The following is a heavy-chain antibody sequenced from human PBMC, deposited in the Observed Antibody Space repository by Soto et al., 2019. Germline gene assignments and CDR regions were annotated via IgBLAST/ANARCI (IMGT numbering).Heavy chain of an antibody. D-gene: IGHD4-17*01. CDR3: ARAAVGFDYGDPPVVGSTSHYYFGMDV. V-gene: IGHV4-31*03. CDR1: GDSRRIGGFS. Sequence: SETLSLNCRVSGDSRRIGGFSRNWIRQHPGKGLEWIGSIYDSGTTYYSPSLKSRITLSIDTSNNQFSLRLTSVSAADAAVFYCARAAVGFDYGDPPVVGSTSHYYFGMDVWGPGTTVTVSS. CDR2: IYDSGTT. J-gene: IGHJ6*02.